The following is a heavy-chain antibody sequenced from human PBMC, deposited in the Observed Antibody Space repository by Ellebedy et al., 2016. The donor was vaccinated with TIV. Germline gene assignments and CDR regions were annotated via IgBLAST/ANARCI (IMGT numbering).Heavy chain of an antibody. Sequence: MPSETLSLTCTVSGGSVSSNTSFWSWIRQHPGKGLEWIGYVYDSEYINFNPSLKSRATISIDASKNQFSLKVRSVTAADTAVYYCAATGNFDYWGQGILVTVS. V-gene: IGHV4-61*01. CDR2: VYDSEYI. CDR3: AATGNFDY. J-gene: IGHJ4*02. D-gene: IGHD1-26*01. CDR1: GGSVSSNTSF.